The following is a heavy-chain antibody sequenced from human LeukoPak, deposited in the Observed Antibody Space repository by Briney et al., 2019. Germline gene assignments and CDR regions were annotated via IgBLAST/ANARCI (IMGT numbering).Heavy chain of an antibody. CDR1: GFTFSDAW. CDR3: STWTDLYDY. J-gene: IGHJ4*02. V-gene: IGHV3-15*01. D-gene: IGHD3/OR15-3a*01. Sequence: GGSLRLSCAASGFTFSDAWMSWVRQAPGKGLDWVGRIRSKTDGGTADHAASVKDRFTISRDDSQNMLYLQMNSLKTEDTAVYYCSTWTDLYDYWGQGTLVTVSS. CDR2: IRSKTDGGTA.